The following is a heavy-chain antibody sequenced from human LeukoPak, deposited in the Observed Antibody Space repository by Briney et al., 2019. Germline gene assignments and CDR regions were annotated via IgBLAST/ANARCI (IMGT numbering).Heavy chain of an antibody. CDR2: ISSGSSSV. CDR3: ARPVDYNAGDY. V-gene: IGHV3-48*04. D-gene: IGHD5-12*01. CDR1: GFTFSAYT. J-gene: IGHJ4*02. Sequence: GSLRLSCSASGFTFSAYTMNWVRQAPGQGLEWVSYISSGSSSVYYADSVKGRFIISRDNAKNSLYLQMNSLRAEDTAVYYCARPVDYNAGDYWGQGTLVTVSS.